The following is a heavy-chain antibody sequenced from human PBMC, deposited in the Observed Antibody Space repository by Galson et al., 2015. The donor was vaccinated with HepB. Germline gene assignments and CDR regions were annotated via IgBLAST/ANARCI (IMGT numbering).Heavy chain of an antibody. CDR3: ARRHYDFWSGYLVGYGMDV. Sequence: PALVKPTQTLTLTCTVSGFSLSNARMGVSWIRQPPGKALEWLAHIFSNDEKSYSTSLKSRLTISKDTSKSQVVLTMTNMDPVDTAIYYCARRHYDFWSGYLVGYGMDVWGQGTTVTVSS. V-gene: IGHV2-26*01. D-gene: IGHD3-3*01. J-gene: IGHJ6*02. CDR1: GFSLSNARMG. CDR2: IFSNDEK.